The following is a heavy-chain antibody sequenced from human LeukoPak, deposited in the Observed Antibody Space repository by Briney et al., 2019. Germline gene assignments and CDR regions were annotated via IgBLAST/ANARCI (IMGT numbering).Heavy chain of an antibody. CDR1: GFTFSSYG. CDR3: AKDGGRYRFDF. D-gene: IGHD3-16*02. CDR2: IRSDETEI. J-gene: IGHJ4*02. Sequence: PGGSLRLSCAASGFTFSSYGMHWVRQSPGRGLEWVSFIRSDETEIHYADFAKGRFTISRDRSKNSVYLQMNSLRPDDTALYYCAKDGGRYRFDFWGQGTMVTVSS. V-gene: IGHV3-30*02.